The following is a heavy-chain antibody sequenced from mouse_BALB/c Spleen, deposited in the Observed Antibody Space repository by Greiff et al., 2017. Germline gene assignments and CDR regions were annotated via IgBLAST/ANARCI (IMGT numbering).Heavy chain of an antibody. D-gene: IGHD1-2*01. CDR3: AREGTADY. Sequence: EVKLVESGGGLVKPGGSLKLSCAASGFTFSSYAMSWVRQTPEKRLEWVASISSGGSTYYPDSVKGRFTISRDNARNILYLQMSSLRSEDTAMYYCAREGTADYWGQGTTLTVSS. CDR1: GFTFSSYA. CDR2: ISSGGST. V-gene: IGHV5-6-5*01. J-gene: IGHJ2*01.